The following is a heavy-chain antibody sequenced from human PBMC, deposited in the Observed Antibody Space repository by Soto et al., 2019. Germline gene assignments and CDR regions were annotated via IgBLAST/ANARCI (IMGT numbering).Heavy chain of an antibody. CDR3: ARLTMVRGVITPYYYYYGMDV. D-gene: IGHD3-10*01. J-gene: IGHJ6*02. V-gene: IGHV4-39*01. CDR2: IYYSGST. CDR1: GGSISSSSYY. Sequence: PSETLSLTCTVSGGSISSSSYYWGWIRQPPGKGLEWIGSIYYSGSTYYSPSLKSRVTISVDTSKNQFSLKLSSVTAADTAVYYCARLTMVRGVITPYYYYYGMDVWGQGTTVTVSS.